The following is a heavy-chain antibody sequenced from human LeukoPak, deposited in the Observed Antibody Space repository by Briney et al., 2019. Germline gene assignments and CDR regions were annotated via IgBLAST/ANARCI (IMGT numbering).Heavy chain of an antibody. Sequence: PSETLSLTCAVYGGSFSGYYWSWIRQPPGKGLEWIGEINHSGSTNYNPSLKSRVTISVDTSKNQFSLKLSSVTAADTAVYYCARVGDIVVVPAARNGIYFDYWGQGTLVTVSS. CDR1: GGSFSGYY. V-gene: IGHV4-34*01. D-gene: IGHD2-2*01. CDR3: ARVGDIVVVPAARNGIYFDY. J-gene: IGHJ4*02. CDR2: INHSGST.